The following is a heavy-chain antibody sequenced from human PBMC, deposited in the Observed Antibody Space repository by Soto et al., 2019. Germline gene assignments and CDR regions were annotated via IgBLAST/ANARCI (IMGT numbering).Heavy chain of an antibody. CDR2: INAGNGNT. CDR3: ARDPTGVAEGFYYYYYMDD. Sequence: ASVKVSCKASGYTFTSYAMHWVRQAPGQRLEWMGWINAGNGNTKNSQKFQGRVTITRDTSASTAYMELSSLRSEDTAVYYCARDPTGVAEGFYYYYYMDDWGKGTTVTVAS. CDR1: GYTFTSYA. V-gene: IGHV1-3*01. J-gene: IGHJ6*03.